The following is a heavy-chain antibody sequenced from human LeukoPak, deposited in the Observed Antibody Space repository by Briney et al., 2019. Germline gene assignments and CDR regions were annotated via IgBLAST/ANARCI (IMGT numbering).Heavy chain of an antibody. J-gene: IGHJ5*02. Sequence: ASVKVSCKASGYTFTRYGISWVRQAPGQGLEWLGWISAYDGNTNYEQKFQGRVTMTTDTSTSTAYMELRSLRSDDTAVYYCARDKVIASAGTPNWFDPRGQGTLVTVSS. D-gene: IGHD6-13*01. CDR1: GYTFTRYG. CDR2: ISAYDGNT. CDR3: ARDKVIASAGTPNWFDP. V-gene: IGHV1-18*01.